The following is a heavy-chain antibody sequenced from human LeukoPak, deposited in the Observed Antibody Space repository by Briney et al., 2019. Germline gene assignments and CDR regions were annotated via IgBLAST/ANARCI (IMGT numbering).Heavy chain of an antibody. Sequence: GSLRLSCAASGFTFSDYWMHWVRQAPGKGLEWIGTIYYRGNTYYNPSLKSRVTISVDTSKNQFSLKMSSVTAADTAVYYCARRVYSSNSGFDYWGQGTLVTVSS. CDR1: GFTFSDYW. CDR2: IYYRGNT. J-gene: IGHJ4*02. D-gene: IGHD6-13*01. V-gene: IGHV4-39*01. CDR3: ARRVYSSNSGFDY.